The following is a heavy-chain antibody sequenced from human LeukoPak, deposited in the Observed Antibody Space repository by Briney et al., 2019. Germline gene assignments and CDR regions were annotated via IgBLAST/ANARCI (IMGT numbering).Heavy chain of an antibody. D-gene: IGHD3-22*01. CDR1: GFTFSSYG. V-gene: IGHV3-33*06. CDR3: AKDAHYYDSSGSYDY. CDR2: IWYDGSNK. J-gene: IGHJ4*02. Sequence: GGSLRLSCAASGFTFSSYGMHWVRQAPGKGLEWVAVIWYDGSNKYYADSVKGRFTISRDNSKNTLYLQMNSLRAEDTAVYYCAKDAHYYDSSGSYDYWAREPWSPSPQ.